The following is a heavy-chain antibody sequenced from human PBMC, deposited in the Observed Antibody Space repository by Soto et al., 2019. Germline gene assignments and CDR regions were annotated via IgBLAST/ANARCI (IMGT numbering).Heavy chain of an antibody. D-gene: IGHD1-26*01. CDR3: ARVIALVGATTMDAFDI. CDR1: GGSISSYY. CDR2: IYYSGST. V-gene: IGHV4-59*01. Sequence: SETLSLTCTVSGGSISSYYWSWIRQPPGKGLEWIGYIYYSGSTNYNPSLKSRVTISVDTSKNQFSLKLSSVTAADTAVYYCARVIALVGATTMDAFDIWGQGTRVTVSS. J-gene: IGHJ3*02.